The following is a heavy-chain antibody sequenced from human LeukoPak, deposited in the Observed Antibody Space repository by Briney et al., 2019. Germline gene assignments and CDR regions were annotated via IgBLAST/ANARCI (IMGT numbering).Heavy chain of an antibody. V-gene: IGHV4-34*01. D-gene: IGHD6-19*01. Sequence: PSETLSLTCAVYGGSFSGYYWSWIRQPPGKGLEWIGEINHSGSTNYNPSLKSRVTISVDTSKDQFSLKLSSVTAADTAVYYCAKDPIAVAGNNYYRMDVWGQGTTVSVSS. CDR1: GGSFSGYY. CDR3: AKDPIAVAGNNYYRMDV. CDR2: INHSGST. J-gene: IGHJ6*02.